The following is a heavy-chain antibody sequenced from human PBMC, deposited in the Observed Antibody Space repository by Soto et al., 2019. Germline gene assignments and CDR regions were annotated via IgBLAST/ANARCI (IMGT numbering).Heavy chain of an antibody. CDR1: GFTFSRHG. CDR2: VAFDGSIR. J-gene: IGHJ4*02. V-gene: IGHV3-33*05. D-gene: IGHD3-3*01. Sequence: QVQLVESGGGVVQPGTSLRLSCAASGFTFSRHGMHWVRQAPGKGLEWLASVAFDGSIRYYGGSVNGRFTISRDNSMNTLYLQMNSLRTEDTAEYYCAPWFSDQYDFRGRLHYWGQGTLVTVSS. CDR3: APWFSDQYDFRGRLHY.